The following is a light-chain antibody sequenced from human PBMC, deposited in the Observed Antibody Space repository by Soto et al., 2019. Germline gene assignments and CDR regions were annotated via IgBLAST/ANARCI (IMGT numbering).Light chain of an antibody. V-gene: IGKV4-1*01. CDR1: QSIFYSSNNKNA. CDR2: WAS. Sequence: DIVMTQSPDSLAVSLGERATINCKSSQSIFYSSNNKNALAWFQQKPGQPPKMLIYWASTRESGVPDRFSGSGSGTDFTLTISSLQDEDVAVYYCQQYLNIRSFGGGTKVDIK. J-gene: IGKJ4*01. CDR3: QQYLNIRS.